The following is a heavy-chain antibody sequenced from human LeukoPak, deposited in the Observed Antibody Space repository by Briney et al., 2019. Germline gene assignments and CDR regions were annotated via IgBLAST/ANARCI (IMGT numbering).Heavy chain of an antibody. Sequence: GGSLILSCAAAGFTFSSYWMSWFRQAPGRGLEWVANIKQDGSEKYYVDSVKGRFTISRDNAKNSLYLQMNSLRAEDTAVYYCARDIGYRYSSGWYTSDYWGQGTLVPVSS. CDR3: ARDIGYRYSSGWYTSDY. V-gene: IGHV3-7*01. D-gene: IGHD6-19*01. CDR2: IKQDGSEK. J-gene: IGHJ4*02. CDR1: GFTFSSYW.